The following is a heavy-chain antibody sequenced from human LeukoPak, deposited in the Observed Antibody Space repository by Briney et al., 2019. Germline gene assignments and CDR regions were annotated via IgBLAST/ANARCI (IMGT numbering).Heavy chain of an antibody. CDR3: AKHNGGGVVSYVAPGPPDYFDH. D-gene: IGHD1-26*01. J-gene: IGHJ4*02. Sequence: SETLSLTCTVSGGSISSGGYYWSWIRQPPGKGLEWIGYIYHSGSTYYNPSLRSRVTISLDTSTKQVSLKLSSVTAADTAIYYCAKHNGGGVVSYVAPGPPDYFDHWGQGALVIVSS. V-gene: IGHV4-30-2*03. CDR2: IYHSGST. CDR1: GGSISSGGYY.